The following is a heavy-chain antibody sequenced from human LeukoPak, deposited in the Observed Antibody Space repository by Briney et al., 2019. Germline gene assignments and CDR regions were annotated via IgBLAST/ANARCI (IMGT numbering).Heavy chain of an antibody. D-gene: IGHD1-26*01. Sequence: GSLRLSCAASGFTFSNTWMNWVRQPPGKGLEWIGQINHSGSTNYNPSLKSRVSTSVDTSKKQFSLKLSSVTAADTAVYYCARGVGQDWYFDLWGRGTLVTVSS. CDR2: INHSGST. V-gene: IGHV4-34*01. J-gene: IGHJ2*01. CDR1: GFTFSNTW. CDR3: ARGVGQDWYFDL.